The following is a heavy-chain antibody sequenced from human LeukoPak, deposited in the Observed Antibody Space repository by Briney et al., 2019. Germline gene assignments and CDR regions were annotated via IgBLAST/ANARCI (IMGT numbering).Heavy chain of an antibody. Sequence: PSQTLSLTCTVSGDSISSGGHYWSWTRQPPGKGLEWIGYIYHSGSTYYNPSLKSRVTISVDRSKNQFSLKLSSVTAADTAVYYCARGRYIDSGIDSGSYNVFDYWGQGTLVAVSS. J-gene: IGHJ4*02. D-gene: IGHD3-10*01. CDR1: GDSISSGGHY. CDR3: ARGRYIDSGIDSGSYNVFDY. CDR2: IYHSGST. V-gene: IGHV4-30-2*01.